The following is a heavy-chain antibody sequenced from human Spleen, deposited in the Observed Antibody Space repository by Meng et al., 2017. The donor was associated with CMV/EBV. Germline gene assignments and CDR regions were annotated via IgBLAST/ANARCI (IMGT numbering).Heavy chain of an antibody. CDR3: ARDGIAAAGTGAFDV. CDR1: GVTVSSNE. D-gene: IGHD6-13*01. Sequence: GGSLRLSCAASGVTVSSNEMSWVRQAPGKGLEWVSSVSGGSTYYADSRKGRFTNSRDNSKNTEHFQMNSLRAEDTAVYYCARDGIAAAGTGAFDVWGQGTMVTVSS. CDR2: VSGGST. J-gene: IGHJ3*01. V-gene: IGHV3-38-3*01.